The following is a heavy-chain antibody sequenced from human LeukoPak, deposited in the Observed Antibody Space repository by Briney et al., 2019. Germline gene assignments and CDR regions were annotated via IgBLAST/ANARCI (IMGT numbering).Heavy chain of an antibody. CDR1: GYPFTSYN. D-gene: IGHD2-15*01. J-gene: IGHJ6*02. V-gene: IGHV1-8*01. CDR2: MNTNSGNT. Sequence: GASVKVSCKASGYPFTSYNVNWVRQATGQGLEWMGWMNTNSGNTGYSQNFQGRVTMTRDTSISTAYMELSSLMSEDTAVYYCARGEYCSGGSCYFPKWRAYYYYYGMDVWGQGTTVTVSS. CDR3: ARGEYCSGGSCYFPKWRAYYYYYGMDV.